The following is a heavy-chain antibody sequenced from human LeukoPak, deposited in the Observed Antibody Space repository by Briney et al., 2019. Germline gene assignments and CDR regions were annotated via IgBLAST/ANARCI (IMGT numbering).Heavy chain of an antibody. CDR3: ARRGHGYGSPFDY. J-gene: IGHJ4*02. CDR1: GFTVSSNY. D-gene: IGHD5-18*01. V-gene: IGHV3-66*04. Sequence: GGSLRLSCSASGFTVSSNYMNWVRQAPGKGLEWVSMIYPNGNTFYTDSVKDRFTISRDNSKNTLDLQISSLRAEDTAVYYCARRGHGYGSPFDYWGQGTLVTVSS. CDR2: IYPNGNT.